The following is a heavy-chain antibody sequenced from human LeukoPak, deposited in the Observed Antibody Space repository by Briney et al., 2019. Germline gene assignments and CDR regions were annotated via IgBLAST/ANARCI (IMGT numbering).Heavy chain of an antibody. V-gene: IGHV3-30*02. CDR1: GFTFSSYG. D-gene: IGHD4-23*01. CDR3: ASYTVVTPEPYY. J-gene: IGHJ4*02. Sequence: PGGSLRLSCAASGFTFSSYGMHWVRQAPGKGLEWVAFIRFDGSAKYYADSVKGRFTISRDNSKNTLYLQMNSLRAEDTAVYYCASYTVVTPEPYYWGPGTLVTVSS. CDR2: IRFDGSAK.